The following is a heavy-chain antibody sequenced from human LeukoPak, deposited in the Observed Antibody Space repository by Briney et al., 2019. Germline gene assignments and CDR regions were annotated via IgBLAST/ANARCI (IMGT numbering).Heavy chain of an antibody. Sequence: GGSLRLSCAASGFTFSSYTMNWVRQAPGKGLEWVSSISSSSSSIYYGDSVKGRFTISRDNAKNSLYLQMDSLRAEDTAVYYCARLLKGSYYFYGLDVWGQGTTVTVSS. CDR3: ARLLKGSYYFYGLDV. J-gene: IGHJ6*02. V-gene: IGHV3-21*01. CDR1: GFTFSSYT. CDR2: ISSSSSSI.